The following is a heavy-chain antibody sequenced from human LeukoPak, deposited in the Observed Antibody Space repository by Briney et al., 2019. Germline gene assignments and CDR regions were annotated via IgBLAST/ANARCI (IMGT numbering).Heavy chain of an antibody. CDR2: INPNSGGT. Sequence: ASVKVSCKASGYTFTGYYMHWVRQAPGQGLEWMGRINPNSGGTNYAQKFQGRVTMTRDTSISTAYMELSRLRSDDTAVYYCARERTDYDYYYYYYMDVWGKGTTVTVSS. D-gene: IGHD4-17*01. CDR1: GYTFTGYY. V-gene: IGHV1-2*06. CDR3: ARERTDYDYYYYYYMDV. J-gene: IGHJ6*03.